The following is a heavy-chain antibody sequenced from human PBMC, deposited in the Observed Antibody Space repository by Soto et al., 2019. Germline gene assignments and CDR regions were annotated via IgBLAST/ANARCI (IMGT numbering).Heavy chain of an antibody. CDR1: GFTFSSYG. Sequence: GGSLRLSCAASGFTFSSYGMHWVRQAPGKGLEWVAVIWYDGSNKYYADSVKGRFTISRDNSKNTLYLQMNSLRAEDTAVYYCARVTGTKVAGMYYYYGMDVWGQGTTVTVSS. CDR3: ARVTGTKVAGMYYYYGMDV. D-gene: IGHD6-19*01. J-gene: IGHJ6*02. CDR2: IWYDGSNK. V-gene: IGHV3-33*01.